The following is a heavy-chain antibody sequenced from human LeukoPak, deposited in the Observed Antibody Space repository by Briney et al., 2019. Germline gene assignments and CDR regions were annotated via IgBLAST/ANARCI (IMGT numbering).Heavy chain of an antibody. D-gene: IGHD3-22*01. CDR1: GGSFSGYY. V-gene: IGHV4-34*01. J-gene: IGHJ4*02. Sequence: SETLSLTCAVYGGSFSGYYWSWIRQPPGKGLEWIGEINHSGSTNYNPSLKSRVTISVDTSKNQFSLKLSSVTAADTAVYYCARVGSSGFVYYFDYWGQGTLVTVSS. CDR3: ARVGSSGFVYYFDY. CDR2: INHSGST.